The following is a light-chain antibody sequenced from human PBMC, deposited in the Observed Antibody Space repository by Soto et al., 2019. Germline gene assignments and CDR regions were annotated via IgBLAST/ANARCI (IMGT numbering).Light chain of an antibody. Sequence: EIVLTQSPGTLSLSPGERATLSCRASQSVTSTYLGWYQQKPGQAPRLLIYSASSRATGIPDRFSGSGSGTDFTLTISILEPEDVAVYYWQHYDTSWTFGQGTKVEIK. J-gene: IGKJ1*01. CDR2: SAS. CDR3: QHYDTSWT. CDR1: QSVTSTY. V-gene: IGKV3-20*01.